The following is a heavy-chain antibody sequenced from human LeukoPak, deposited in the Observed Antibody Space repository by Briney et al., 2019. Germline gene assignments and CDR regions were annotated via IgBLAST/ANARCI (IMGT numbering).Heavy chain of an antibody. Sequence: GGSLRLSCAATGFTFSRYDMHWVRQITGKGLEWLSNSGTVGDTYYPDSVKGRFTTSRENAKNSVYLQMDSLRVGDTAVYYCARTKPWPNNDVFDMWGQGTLVIVSS. D-gene: IGHD6-19*01. V-gene: IGHV3-13*01. CDR1: GFTFSRYD. J-gene: IGHJ3*02. CDR3: ARTKPWPNNDVFDM. CDR2: SGTVGDT.